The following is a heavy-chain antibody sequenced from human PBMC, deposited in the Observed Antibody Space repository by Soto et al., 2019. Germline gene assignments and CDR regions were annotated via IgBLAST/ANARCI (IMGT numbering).Heavy chain of an antibody. J-gene: IGHJ3*02. CDR2: MNPNSGNT. CDR1: GYTFTSYD. CDR3: ARGGEQLVFGDDAFDI. Sequence: ASVKVSCKASGYTFTSYDINWVRQATGQGLEWMGWMNPNSGNTGYAQKFQGRVTMTRNTSISTAYMELSSLRSEDTAVYYCARGGEQLVFGDDAFDIWGQGTMVTVSS. V-gene: IGHV1-8*01. D-gene: IGHD6-6*01.